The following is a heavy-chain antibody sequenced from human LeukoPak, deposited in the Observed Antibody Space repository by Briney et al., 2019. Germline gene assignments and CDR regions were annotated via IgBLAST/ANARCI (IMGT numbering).Heavy chain of an antibody. D-gene: IGHD1-1*01. Sequence: SETLSLTCTVSGGSISSYYWTWIRQPPEKGLEWIGYIYYSGNTNYNPSLKSRVSISVDTSKNQFSLKLSSVTAADTAVYYCAKTTGSLFHFFDCWGQGTLVTVSS. CDR2: IYYSGNT. CDR1: GGSISSYY. V-gene: IGHV4-59*01. CDR3: AKTTGSLFHFFDC. J-gene: IGHJ4*02.